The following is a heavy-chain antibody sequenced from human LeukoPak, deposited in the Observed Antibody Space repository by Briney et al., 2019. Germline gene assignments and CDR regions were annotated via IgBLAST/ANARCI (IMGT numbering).Heavy chain of an antibody. Sequence: PGASVKVSCKASGYTFTSYDINWVRQATGQGLEWMGWMNPNSGNTGYAQKFQGRVTMTRNTSISTAYMELSSLRSEDTAVYYCARKGEVVPAARYYYYYYYMYVRGKGTTVTVSS. J-gene: IGHJ6*03. CDR2: MNPNSGNT. D-gene: IGHD2-2*01. V-gene: IGHV1-8*01. CDR1: GYTFTSYD. CDR3: ARKGEVVPAARYYYYYYYMYV.